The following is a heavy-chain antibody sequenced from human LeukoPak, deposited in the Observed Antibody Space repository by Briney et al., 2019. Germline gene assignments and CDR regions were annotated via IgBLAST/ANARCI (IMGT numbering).Heavy chain of an antibody. CDR3: ARPGITTSSRVRGMDV. CDR2: IYPGDSDT. CDR1: GYSFTSNW. Sequence: GESLKISCKGSGYSFTSNWIGWVRQMPGKGLEWMGIIYPGDSDTRYSPSFQGQVTISADKSINTAYLQWSSLKASDTAIYYCARPGITTSSRVRGMDVWGQGTTVTVSS. D-gene: IGHD1-14*01. J-gene: IGHJ6*02. V-gene: IGHV5-51*01.